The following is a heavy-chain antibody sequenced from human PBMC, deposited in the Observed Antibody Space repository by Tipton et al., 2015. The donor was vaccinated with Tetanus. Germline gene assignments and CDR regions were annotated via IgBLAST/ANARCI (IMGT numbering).Heavy chain of an antibody. CDR1: GFIFSSHP. Sequence: GSLRLSCAASGFIFSSHPVNWVRQTPGKGLEWLANIRDSGTTTYYADSVKGRFTISRDNAKNSLYLQMNSLRDDDTAVYYCVRDDVWAFDIWGQGTMVTVSS. CDR2: IRDSGTTT. V-gene: IGHV3-48*02. CDR3: VRDDVWAFDI. J-gene: IGHJ3*02. D-gene: IGHD3/OR15-3a*01.